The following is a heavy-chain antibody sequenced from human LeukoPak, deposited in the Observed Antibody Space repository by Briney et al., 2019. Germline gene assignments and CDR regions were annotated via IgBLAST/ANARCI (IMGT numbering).Heavy chain of an antibody. V-gene: IGHV5-51*01. CDR2: IYPGDSDT. CDR1: GYSFTSYW. D-gene: IGHD6-19*01. J-gene: IGHJ3*02. CDR3: ARRDSSGWYPGAFDI. Sequence: GESLKISCKGSGYSFTSYWIGWVRQMPGKGLEWMGIIYPGDSDTRYSPSFQGQVTISADKSISTAYLQWSSLKASDTATYYCARRDSSGWYPGAFDIWGQGTMVTVSS.